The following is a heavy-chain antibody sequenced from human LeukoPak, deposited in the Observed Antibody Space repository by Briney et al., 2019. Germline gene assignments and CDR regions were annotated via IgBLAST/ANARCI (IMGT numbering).Heavy chain of an antibody. CDR2: ISGSGGST. Sequence: GGSLRLSCAASGFTFSSYAMSWVRQAPGKGLEWVSAISGSGGSTYYADSVKGRFTISRDNSKNALYLQMNSLRAEDTAVYYCAGRYDSSGYPLHWGQGTLVTVSS. V-gene: IGHV3-23*01. D-gene: IGHD3-22*01. CDR1: GFTFSSYA. CDR3: AGRYDSSGYPLH. J-gene: IGHJ4*02.